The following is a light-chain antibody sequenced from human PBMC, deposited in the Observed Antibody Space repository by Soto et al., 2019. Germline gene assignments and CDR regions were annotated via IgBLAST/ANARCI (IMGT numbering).Light chain of an antibody. J-gene: IGKJ5*01. CDR1: QSLNND. V-gene: IGKV1-5*01. CDR3: QKYHRSSFT. CDR2: DAS. Sequence: DIQMTQSPSTLSASVGDRVTITCRASQSLNNDLAWYQQKPGKAPNLLIYDASTLERGVPSRFSGTGSGTEFTLAISSLQPDDFATYYCQKYHRSSFTFGQGTRLEIK.